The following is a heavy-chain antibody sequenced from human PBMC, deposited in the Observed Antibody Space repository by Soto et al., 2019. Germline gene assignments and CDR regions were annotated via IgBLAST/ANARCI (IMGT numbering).Heavy chain of an antibody. V-gene: IGHV3-23*01. D-gene: IGHD6-19*01. J-gene: IGHJ4*02. Sequence: EVQLLESGGGLVQPGGSLRLSCAASGFTFSSYALSWVRQAPGKGLEWVSIMGNSGGSTFYADSVKGRCTISRDNSKNTLYLQMNNLRAEDTAVYYCAKHFDSGCPDYWGQGTLVTVSS. CDR1: GFTFSSYA. CDR3: AKHFDSGCPDY. CDR2: MGNSGGST.